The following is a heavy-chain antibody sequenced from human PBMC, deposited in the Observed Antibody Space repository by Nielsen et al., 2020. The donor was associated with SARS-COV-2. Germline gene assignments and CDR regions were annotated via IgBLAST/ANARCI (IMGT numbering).Heavy chain of an antibody. J-gene: IGHJ4*02. CDR1: GVSIRSNFHY. CDR3: ARGGYNIYDFDY. CDR2: VYHGGDT. V-gene: IGHV4-39*07. D-gene: IGHD5-24*01. Sequence: GSLRLSCNVSGVSIRSNFHYWAWIRQPPGRGLEWIGHVYHGGDTDYNPSLKSRVTMSVDNSKNQFSLNLRSVTAADTAIYYCARGGYNIYDFDYWGRGTLVTVSS.